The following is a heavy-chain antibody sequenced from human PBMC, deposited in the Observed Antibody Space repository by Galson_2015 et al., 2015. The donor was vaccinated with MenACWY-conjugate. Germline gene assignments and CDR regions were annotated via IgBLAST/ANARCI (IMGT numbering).Heavy chain of an antibody. CDR2: INPGGSST. D-gene: IGHD1-26*01. CDR3: AKTRGASFYFDS. J-gene: IGHJ4*02. V-gene: IGHV3-74*01. CDR1: GFIFNTYW. Sequence: SLRLSCAATGFIFNTYWMHWVRQAPGKGLVWVSRINPGGSSTTYADSVKDRFTIFRDNAKNTLYLQMNSLRPEDTAVFYCAKTRGASFYFDSWGQGTRVTVSS.